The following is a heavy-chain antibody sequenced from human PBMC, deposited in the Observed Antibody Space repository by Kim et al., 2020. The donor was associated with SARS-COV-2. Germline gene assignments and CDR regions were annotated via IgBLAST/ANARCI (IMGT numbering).Heavy chain of an antibody. J-gene: IGHJ3*02. CDR1: GYTFTNYW. D-gene: IGHD2-8*01. CDR3: ARHDLRNGGPLMGNI. Sequence: GESLKISCKGSGYTFTNYWIGWVRLMPGKGLEWMGIIYPADFDTRYSPSFQGQVTISVDKSISTAFLQWSSLKVSDTAMYYCARHDLRNGGPLMGNIWGQGTMVTVSS. V-gene: IGHV5-51*01. CDR2: IYPADFDT.